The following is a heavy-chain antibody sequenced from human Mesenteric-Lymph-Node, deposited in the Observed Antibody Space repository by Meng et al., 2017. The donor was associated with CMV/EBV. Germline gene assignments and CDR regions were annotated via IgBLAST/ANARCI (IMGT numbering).Heavy chain of an antibody. Sequence: ASVKVSCKASGGTFSSYAISWVRQAPGQGLEWMGWIGASGRNTNYAHKFQGRVTMTTDTSTDTVYMDLRNLRSDDTAMYFCARDLGFVVLPAAPSLDYWGQGTLVTVSS. CDR3: ARDLGFVVLPAAPSLDY. D-gene: IGHD2-2*01. CDR1: GGTFSSYA. V-gene: IGHV1-18*01. J-gene: IGHJ4*02. CDR2: IGASGRNT.